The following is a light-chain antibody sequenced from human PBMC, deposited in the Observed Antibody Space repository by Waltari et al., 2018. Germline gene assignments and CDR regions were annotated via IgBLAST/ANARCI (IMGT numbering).Light chain of an antibody. J-gene: IGLJ3*02. Sequence: QSVLTQPPSVSGAPGQRVTISCTGSSSNIGAPYNVHWYQHLPGTAPKLLIYDDSHRPSGVPDRFSGSKSGTSASLAITGLRAEDEAEYYCQSYDSGLIGVVFGGGTKVTV. V-gene: IGLV1-40*01. CDR2: DDS. CDR3: QSYDSGLIGVV. CDR1: SSNIGAPYN.